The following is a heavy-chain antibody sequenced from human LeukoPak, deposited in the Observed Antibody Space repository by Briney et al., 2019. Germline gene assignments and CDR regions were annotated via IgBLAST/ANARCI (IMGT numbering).Heavy chain of an antibody. Sequence: ASVKVSCKTSGFTLTIYDINWVRQAPGQGLEWMGWMNGNSGDTGYAQKFQGRVTMTRNTSISTAYMELSNLRSEDTAVYYCVRVRFIAGAGDWGQGTPVTVPS. CDR2: MNGNSGDT. CDR1: GFTLTIYD. J-gene: IGHJ1*01. CDR3: VRVRFIAGAGD. D-gene: IGHD1-26*01. V-gene: IGHV1-8*01.